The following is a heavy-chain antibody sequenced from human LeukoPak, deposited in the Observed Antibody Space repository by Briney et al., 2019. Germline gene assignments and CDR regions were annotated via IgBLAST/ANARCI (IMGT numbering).Heavy chain of an antibody. J-gene: IGHJ1*01. D-gene: IGHD3-9*01. CDR2: IYTSGST. Sequence: PSETLSLTCTVSGGSISSGSYYWSWIRQPAGKGLEWIGRIYTSGSTNYNSSLKSRVTISVDTSKNQFSLKLSSVTAADTAVYYCASAPIGYYDILTGYPIGAEYFQHWGQGTLVTVSS. CDR3: ASAPIGYYDILTGYPIGAEYFQH. V-gene: IGHV4-61*02. CDR1: GGSISSGSYY.